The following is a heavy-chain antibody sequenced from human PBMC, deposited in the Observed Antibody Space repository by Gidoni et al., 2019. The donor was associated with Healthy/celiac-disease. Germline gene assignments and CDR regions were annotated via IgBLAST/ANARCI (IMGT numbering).Heavy chain of an antibody. CDR2: IIPIFGTA. CDR3: ARVWGMEPSGWYFDY. V-gene: IGHV1-69*01. CDR1: GGTFTRYA. D-gene: IGHD6-19*01. J-gene: IGHJ4*02. Sequence: QVQLVQSGAAVKKPGSSVKVSCKASGGTFTRYAISWVRQAPGHGLEWMRGIIPIFGTANYAQKFQGRVTITADESTSTAYMELSSLRSEDTAVYYCARVWGMEPSGWYFDYWGQGTLVTVSS.